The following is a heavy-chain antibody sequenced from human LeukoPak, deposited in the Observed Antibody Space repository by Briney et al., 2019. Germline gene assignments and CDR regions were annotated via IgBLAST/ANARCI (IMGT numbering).Heavy chain of an antibody. J-gene: IGHJ4*02. D-gene: IGHD7-27*01. CDR1: GFTFHDSY. V-gene: IGHV3-11*04. CDR3: GRGHWGLDY. CDR2: ISNSGDSI. Sequence: GGSLRLSCEASGFTFHDSYMTWIRQAPGKGLEWVSFISNSGDSIYYADSVKGRFITSRDNAKSSLYLQMNSLRAEDTALYYCGRGHWGLDYWGQGALVTVSS.